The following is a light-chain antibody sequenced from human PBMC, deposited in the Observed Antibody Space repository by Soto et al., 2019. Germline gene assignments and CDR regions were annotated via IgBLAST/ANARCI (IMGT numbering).Light chain of an antibody. CDR2: GAS. V-gene: IGKV3-15*01. CDR1: QSVSSN. Sequence: EFVLTQSTATLSVSPGERASRSCRASQSVSSNLAWYQQKPGQAPRLLIYGASTRATGIPARFSGSGSGTEFTLTISSLQSEDFAVYYCQQYNNWPLTFGGGTKVDIK. CDR3: QQYNNWPLT. J-gene: IGKJ4*01.